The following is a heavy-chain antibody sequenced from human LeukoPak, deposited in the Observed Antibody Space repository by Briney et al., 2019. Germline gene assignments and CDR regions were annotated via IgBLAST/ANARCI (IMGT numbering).Heavy chain of an antibody. D-gene: IGHD3-10*01. V-gene: IGHV3-30*18. Sequence: PGGSLRLSCAASGFTFTNYDMHWVRQAPGKGLEWVTVISYDGSDKHYVDSVKGRFTISRDNSKNTLYLQMNSLRAEDTAVYYCAKGMGFGSGSYQNGMDVWGQGTTVTVSS. CDR2: ISYDGSDK. CDR1: GFTFTNYD. J-gene: IGHJ6*02. CDR3: AKGMGFGSGSYQNGMDV.